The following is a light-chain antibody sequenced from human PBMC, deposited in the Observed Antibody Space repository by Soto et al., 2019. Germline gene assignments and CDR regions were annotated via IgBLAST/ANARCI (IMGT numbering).Light chain of an antibody. Sequence: EIVLTQAPATLTVDPGERGTLSCRASQSVGSDYLAWYQQKPGQAPRLLIYGASTRATGIPARFSGSGSGTEFTLTISSLQSEDFAFYYCQQYNNWPWTFGQGTKVDIK. CDR3: QQYNNWPWT. V-gene: IGKV3-15*01. CDR1: QSVGSD. CDR2: GAS. J-gene: IGKJ1*01.